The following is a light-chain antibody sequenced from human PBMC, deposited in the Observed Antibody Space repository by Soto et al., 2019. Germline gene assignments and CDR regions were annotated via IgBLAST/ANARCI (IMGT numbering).Light chain of an antibody. V-gene: IGKV1-27*01. J-gene: IGKJ3*01. CDR1: QGISNF. CDR2: AAS. CDR3: QNSNN. Sequence: DIQMTQSPSSLSASVGDRVTITCRASQGISNFLAWYQQKPGKVPKLLIYAASTLQSGVPSRFSGSGSGTDFTLTISSLQPEDVATYYCQNSNNFGPGTKVDIK.